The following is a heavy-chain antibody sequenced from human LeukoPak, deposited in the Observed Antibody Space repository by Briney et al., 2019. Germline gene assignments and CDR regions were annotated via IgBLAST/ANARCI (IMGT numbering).Heavy chain of an antibody. V-gene: IGHV3-21*01. CDR2: ISSSSSYI. D-gene: IGHD6-13*01. Sequence: GGSLRLSCAASGFTFSDYYLAWVRQAPGKGLEWVSSISSSSSYIYYADSVKGRFTISRDNAKNSLYLQMNSLRAEDTAVYYCARDPTGSSSWDDYWGQGTLVTVSS. CDR3: ARDPTGSSSWDDY. CDR1: GFTFSDYY. J-gene: IGHJ4*02.